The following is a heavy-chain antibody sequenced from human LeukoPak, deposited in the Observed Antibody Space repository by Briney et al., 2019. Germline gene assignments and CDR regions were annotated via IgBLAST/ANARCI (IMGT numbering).Heavy chain of an antibody. D-gene: IGHD6-13*01. CDR2: INHSATT. J-gene: IGHJ4*02. V-gene: IGHV4-34*01. CDR3: AITRYSSSWLFDY. Sequence: SETLSLTCTVSGGSISSYYWSWIRQSPGKGLEWIGEINHSATTNYNPSLKSRATISIDTSKNQFSLKLSSVTAADAAVYYCAITRYSSSWLFDYWGQGTLVTVSS. CDR1: GGSISSYY.